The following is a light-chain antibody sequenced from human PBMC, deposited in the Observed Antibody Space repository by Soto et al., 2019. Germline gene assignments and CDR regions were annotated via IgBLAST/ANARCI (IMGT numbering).Light chain of an antibody. V-gene: IGKV3-20*01. CDR2: GAS. CDR3: QQYGSSPFT. J-gene: IGKJ3*01. CDR1: HSVSSTY. Sequence: EVVLTRSPVTLSLSPGERATLSCRASHSVSSTYLAWYQQKPGQPPRLLIYGASSRATDIPDRFIGSGSGTEFTLTIARLPPEDFAMYYCQQYGSSPFTFGPGTKVDI.